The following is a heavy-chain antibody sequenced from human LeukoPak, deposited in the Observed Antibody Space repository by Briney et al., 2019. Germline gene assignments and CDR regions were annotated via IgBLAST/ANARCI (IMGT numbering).Heavy chain of an antibody. CDR1: GGSISSYY. Sequence: KPSETLSLTCTVSGGSISSYYWSWIRQPPGKGLEWIEYIYYSGSTNYNPSLKSRVTISVDTSKNQFSLKLSSVTAADTAVYYCARGGVGTHWFDPWAREPWSPSPQ. CDR3: ARGGVGTHWFDP. CDR2: IYYSGST. J-gene: IGHJ5*02. D-gene: IGHD3-3*01. V-gene: IGHV4-59*01.